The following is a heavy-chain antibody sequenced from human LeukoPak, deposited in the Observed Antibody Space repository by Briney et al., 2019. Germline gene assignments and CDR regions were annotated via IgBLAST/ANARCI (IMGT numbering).Heavy chain of an antibody. J-gene: IGHJ5*02. CDR3: ARDRGGWYVLNWFDP. CDR1: GYTFTGYY. D-gene: IGHD6-19*01. CDR2: INPNSGGT. V-gene: IGHV1-2*02. Sequence: ASVKVSCKASGYTFTGYYMHWVRQAPGQGLEWMGWINPNSGGTNYAQKFQGRVTMTRDTSIGTAYMELSRLRSDDTAVYYCARDRGGWYVLNWFDPWGQGTLVTVSS.